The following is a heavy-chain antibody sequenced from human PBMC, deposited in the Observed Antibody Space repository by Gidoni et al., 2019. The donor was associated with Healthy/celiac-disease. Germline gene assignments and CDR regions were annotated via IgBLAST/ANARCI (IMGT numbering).Heavy chain of an antibody. CDR2: ISSSSSYI. V-gene: IGHV3-21*01. J-gene: IGHJ6*02. CDR1: GFTFSSYS. Sequence: EVQLVESGGGLVKPGGSLRLSCAASGFTFSSYSMNWFRQATGKGLEWVSSISSSSSYIYYADSVKGRFTISRDNAKNSLYLQMNSLRAEDTAVYYCASSLGYCSSTSCYTYYYYGMDVWGQGTTVTVSS. D-gene: IGHD2-2*02. CDR3: ASSLGYCSSTSCYTYYYYGMDV.